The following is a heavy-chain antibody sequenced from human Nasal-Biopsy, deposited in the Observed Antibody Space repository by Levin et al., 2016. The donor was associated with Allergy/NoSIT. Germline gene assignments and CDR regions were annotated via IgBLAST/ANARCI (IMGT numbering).Heavy chain of an antibody. D-gene: IGHD6-19*01. Sequence: GGSLRLSCAASGFIFDDFWMSWVRQAPGKGLEWVSYISTSGGVVNYADSVKGRFTMSRDNDNARNSIYLQMNSLRAEDTAVYYCARISGWYYINNWGQGTLVTVSS. CDR2: ISTSGGVV. CDR3: ARISGWYYINN. V-gene: IGHV3-11*01. CDR1: GFIFDDFW. J-gene: IGHJ4*02.